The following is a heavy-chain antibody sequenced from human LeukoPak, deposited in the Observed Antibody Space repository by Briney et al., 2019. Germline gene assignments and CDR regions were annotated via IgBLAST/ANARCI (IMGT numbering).Heavy chain of an antibody. J-gene: IGHJ4*02. CDR2: INAGNGNT. CDR3: ARGGITGTFDY. Sequence: ASVKVSCKASGYTFTSYAMHWVRQAPGQRLEWMGWINAGNGNTKYSQKFQGRVTITRDTSASTAYMELSSLRSEDTAVYYWARGGITGTFDYWGQGTLVTVSS. V-gene: IGHV1-3*01. D-gene: IGHD1-7*01. CDR1: GYTFTSYA.